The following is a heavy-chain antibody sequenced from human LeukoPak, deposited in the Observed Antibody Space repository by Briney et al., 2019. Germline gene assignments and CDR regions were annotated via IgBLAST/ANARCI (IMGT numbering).Heavy chain of an antibody. CDR1: GFSFSGYG. D-gene: IGHD1-26*01. J-gene: IGHJ4*02. V-gene: IGHV3-30*18. CDR2: ISSDGSIQ. Sequence: GGSLRLSCAVSGFSFSGYGTHWVRQAPGKGLGWMAVISSDGSIQYYAASVVGRFTISRDSSSNTLFLQMNSLRAEDTAVYYCAKDLKAGANAFENWGQGTLVTVSP. CDR3: AKDLKAGANAFEN.